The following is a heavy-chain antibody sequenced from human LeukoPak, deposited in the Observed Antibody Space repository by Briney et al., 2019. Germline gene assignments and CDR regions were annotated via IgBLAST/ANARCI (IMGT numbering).Heavy chain of an antibody. CDR2: ISGSGGST. Sequence: PGGSLRLSCAASGFTFSSYSMSWVRQARGKGRECLSAISGSGGSTYYADSVKGRFTISRDNSKNTLYLQMNSLRAEDTAVYYCAKDGPDTAMVGPFDYWGQGTLVTVSS. D-gene: IGHD5-18*01. V-gene: IGHV3-23*01. CDR3: AKDGPDTAMVGPFDY. CDR1: GFTFSSYS. J-gene: IGHJ4*02.